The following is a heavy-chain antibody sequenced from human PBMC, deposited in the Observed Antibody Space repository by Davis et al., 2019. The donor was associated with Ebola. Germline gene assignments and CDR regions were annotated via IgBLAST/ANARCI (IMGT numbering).Heavy chain of an antibody. J-gene: IGHJ6*02. CDR1: GFTFSDYY. CDR3: ARIPAWGYYYGMDV. D-gene: IGHD3-16*01. Sequence: ESLKISCAASGFTFSDYYMSWIRQAPGKGLERVGEINHSGSTNYNPSLKSRVTISVDTSKNQFSLKLSSVTAADTAVYYCARIPAWGYYYGMDVWGQGTTVTVSS. V-gene: IGHV4-34*01. CDR2: INHSGST.